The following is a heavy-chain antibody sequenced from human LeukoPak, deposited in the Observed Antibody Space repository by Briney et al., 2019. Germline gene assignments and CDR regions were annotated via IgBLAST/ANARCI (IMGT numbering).Heavy chain of an antibody. V-gene: IGHV3-21*01. CDR2: ISSSSSYI. CDR1: GFTFSSYS. CDR3: ARMMPYYDILTGDYAFDI. D-gene: IGHD3-9*01. J-gene: IGHJ3*02. Sequence: KSGGSLRLSCAASGFTFSSYSLNWVRPAPGKGREWVSSISSSSSYIYYADTVKGRFTISRDNAKTSLYLQMNSLRAEDTAVYYCARMMPYYDILTGDYAFDIWGQGTMVTVSS.